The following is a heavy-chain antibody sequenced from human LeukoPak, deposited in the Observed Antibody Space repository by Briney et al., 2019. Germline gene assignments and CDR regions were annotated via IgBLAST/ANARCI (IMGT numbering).Heavy chain of an antibody. J-gene: IGHJ4*02. D-gene: IGHD3-3*01. CDR1: GMSFSSYE. Sequence: GGSLRLSCADSGMSFSSYEMNWVRQAPGKGLEWVSYISSGGTTIYYADSVKGLFTISRDNAKNSLYLQMNSLRAEDTAVYYCARDMSRFTYDFSSGYYPQVDYWGQGTLVTVSS. V-gene: IGHV3-48*03. CDR3: ARDMSRFTYDFSSGYYPQVDY. CDR2: ISSGGTTI.